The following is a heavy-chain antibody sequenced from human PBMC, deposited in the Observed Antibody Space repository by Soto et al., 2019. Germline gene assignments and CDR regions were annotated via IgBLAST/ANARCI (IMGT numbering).Heavy chain of an antibody. D-gene: IGHD3-16*01. V-gene: IGHV1-18*01. J-gene: IGHJ4*02. CDR1: GYIFTSYG. CDR2: ISAYNGNT. CDR3: ARVFVSHLRAKRAVFES. Sequence: ASVKVSCKASGYIFTSYGISWVRQAPGQGLEWMGWISAYNGNTKYAQNLQGRVTLTTDTSKYTAYMELRSLQSDDTAVYYCARVFVSHLRAKRAVFESWGQGALVIVS.